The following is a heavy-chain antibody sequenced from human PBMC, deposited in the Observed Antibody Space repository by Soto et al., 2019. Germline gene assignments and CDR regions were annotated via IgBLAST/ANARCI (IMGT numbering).Heavy chain of an antibody. Sequence: GASVKVSCKASGYTFTSYAMHWVSQAPRQRLEWMGWINAGNGNTKYSQKFQGRVTITRDTSASTAYMELSSLRSEDTAVYYCARDSVAASGYDYWGQGTLVTVSP. CDR1: GYTFTSYA. V-gene: IGHV1-3*01. CDR3: ARDSVAASGYDY. D-gene: IGHD3-22*01. CDR2: INAGNGNT. J-gene: IGHJ4*02.